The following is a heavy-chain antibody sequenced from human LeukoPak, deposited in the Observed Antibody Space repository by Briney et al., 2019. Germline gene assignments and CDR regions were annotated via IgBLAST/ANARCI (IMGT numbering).Heavy chain of an antibody. J-gene: IGHJ3*02. V-gene: IGHV3-21*01. CDR3: AKDGIGLDIVVVPAAIADAFDI. Sequence: GGSLRLSCAASGFTFSSYSMNWVRQAPGKGLEWVSAISSNSTYIYYADSVKGRLTISRDNAKNSLYLQMKSLRAEDTAVYYCAKDGIGLDIVVVPAAIADAFDIWGQGTMVTVSS. CDR2: ISSNSTYI. CDR1: GFTFSSYS. D-gene: IGHD2-2*03.